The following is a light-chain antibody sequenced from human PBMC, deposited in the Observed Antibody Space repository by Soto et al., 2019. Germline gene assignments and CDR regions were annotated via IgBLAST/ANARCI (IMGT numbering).Light chain of an antibody. CDR3: FSFTTTSTHV. CDR2: EVN. V-gene: IGLV2-14*01. Sequence: QSALTQPASLSGSPGQSITISCTGTXXXIGXXXXXXXXXXXXXXXXXXXXSEVNNRPSGVSNRFSGSKSGNTAYLTISGLQVEDEAEYFCFSFTTTSTHVFGTGTKVTVL. J-gene: IGLJ1*01. CDR1: XXXIGXXXX.